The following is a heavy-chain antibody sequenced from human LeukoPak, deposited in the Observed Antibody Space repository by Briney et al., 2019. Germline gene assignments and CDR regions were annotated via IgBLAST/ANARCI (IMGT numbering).Heavy chain of an antibody. CDR1: GGSISSSSYY. J-gene: IGHJ4*02. V-gene: IGHV4-39*07. Sequence: SETLSLTCTVSGGSISSSSYYWGRIRQPPGKGLEWIGSIYYSGSTYYNPSLKSRVTISVDTSKNQFSLKLSSVTAADTAVYYCARVTRDTAMSYYFDYWGQGTLVTVSS. D-gene: IGHD5-18*01. CDR2: IYYSGST. CDR3: ARVTRDTAMSYYFDY.